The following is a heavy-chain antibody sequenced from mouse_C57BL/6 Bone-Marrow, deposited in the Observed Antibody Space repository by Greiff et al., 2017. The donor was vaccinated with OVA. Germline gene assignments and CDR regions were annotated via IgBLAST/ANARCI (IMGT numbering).Heavy chain of an antibody. Sequence: VHVKQSGPELVKPGASVKIPCKASGYTFTDYNMDWVKQSHGKSLEWIGDINPNNGGTIYNQKFKGKATLTVDKSSSTAYMELRSLTSEDTAVYYCARSRYSNYENAMDYWGQGTSVTVSS. CDR1: GYTFTDYN. V-gene: IGHV1-18*01. CDR2: INPNNGGT. CDR3: ARSRYSNYENAMDY. J-gene: IGHJ4*01. D-gene: IGHD2-5*01.